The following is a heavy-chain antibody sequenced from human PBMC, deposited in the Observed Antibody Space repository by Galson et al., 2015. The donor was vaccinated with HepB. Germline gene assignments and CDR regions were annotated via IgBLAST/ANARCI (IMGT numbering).Heavy chain of an antibody. J-gene: IGHJ4*02. CDR1: GFTFSDYY. D-gene: IGHD4-17*01. Sequence: SLRLSCAASGFTFSDYYMSWIRQAPGKGLEWLSYISSNTIYANYADSVKGRFTISRDNVKNSMFLQMDSLRADDTAVYHCARVADSDYGDHAHFDYWGQGTLVTVSS. CDR2: ISSNTIYA. V-gene: IGHV3-11*06. CDR3: ARVADSDYGDHAHFDY.